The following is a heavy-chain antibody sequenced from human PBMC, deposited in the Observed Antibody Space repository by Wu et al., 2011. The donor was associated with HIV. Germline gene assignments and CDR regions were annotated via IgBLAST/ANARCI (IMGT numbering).Heavy chain of an antibody. V-gene: IGHV1-24*01. CDR1: GHTLTQLS. J-gene: IGHJ6*04. Sequence: QVQLVQSGAEVKKPGAAVKVSCKVSGHTLTQLSMHWVRQAPGKGLEWMGGLDPEDGETIYAQKFQGRVTMTEDTSTDTAYMELSSLRSEDTAVYYCVRSVRPTVTPNYYYNMDVWARGPRSPSPQ. CDR2: LDPEDGET. D-gene: IGHD4-17*01. CDR3: VRSVRPTVTPNYYYNMDV.